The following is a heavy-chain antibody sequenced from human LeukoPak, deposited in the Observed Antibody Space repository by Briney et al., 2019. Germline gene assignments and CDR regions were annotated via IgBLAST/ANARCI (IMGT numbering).Heavy chain of an antibody. CDR3: ARVMGATLPHEHY. Sequence: ASVKVSCKASGYTFTGYYMHWVRQAPGQGLEWMGWINPNSGGTNYAQKFQGRVTMTRDTSISTAYMELSRLRSDDTAAYYCARVMGATLPHEHYWGQGTLVTVSS. J-gene: IGHJ4*02. V-gene: IGHV1-2*02. CDR2: INPNSGGT. CDR1: GYTFTGYY. D-gene: IGHD1-26*01.